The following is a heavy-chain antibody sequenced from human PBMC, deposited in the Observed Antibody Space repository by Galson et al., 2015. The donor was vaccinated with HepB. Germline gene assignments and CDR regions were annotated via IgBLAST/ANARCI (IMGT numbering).Heavy chain of an antibody. V-gene: IGHV4-59*01. Sequence: TLSLTCTVSGGSIRNYYWSWIRQPPGKGLEWIGYIYYSGSTNYNPSLKSRVAISVDTSKNQFSLKLTSVTAADTAVCYCGRGRSSSWYYPDTFDIWGQGTMVTVSS. CDR1: GGSIRNYY. D-gene: IGHD6-13*01. CDR2: IYYSGST. CDR3: GRGRSSSWYYPDTFDI. J-gene: IGHJ3*02.